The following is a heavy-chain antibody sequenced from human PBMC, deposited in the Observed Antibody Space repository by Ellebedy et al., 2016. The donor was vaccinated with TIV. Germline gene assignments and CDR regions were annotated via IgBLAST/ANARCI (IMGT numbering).Heavy chain of an antibody. D-gene: IGHD3-16*02. CDR3: ASCNTPYYDYVWGSYQPWWLGY. V-gene: IGHV1-69*13. Sequence: ASVKVSCKASGGTFSSYAISWVRQAPGQGLEWMGGIIPIFGTANYAQKFQGRVTITADESTSTAYMELSSLRSEDTAVYYCASCNTPYYDYVWGSYQPWWLGYWGQGTLVTVSS. J-gene: IGHJ4*02. CDR1: GGTFSSYA. CDR2: IIPIFGTA.